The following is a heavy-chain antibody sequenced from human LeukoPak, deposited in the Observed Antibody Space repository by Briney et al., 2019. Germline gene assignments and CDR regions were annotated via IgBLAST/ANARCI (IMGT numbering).Heavy chain of an antibody. D-gene: IGHD2-15*01. CDR2: ISYDGSNK. CDR1: GFTFSSYA. CDR3: ARDYLGGQPLVGDPHDAFDI. Sequence: GRSLRLSCAASGFTFSSYAMHWVRQAPGKGLEWVAVISYDGSNKYYADSVKGRFTISRDNSKNTLYLQMNGLRAEDTAVYYCARDYLGGQPLVGDPHDAFDIWGQGTMVTVSS. V-gene: IGHV3-30-3*01. J-gene: IGHJ3*02.